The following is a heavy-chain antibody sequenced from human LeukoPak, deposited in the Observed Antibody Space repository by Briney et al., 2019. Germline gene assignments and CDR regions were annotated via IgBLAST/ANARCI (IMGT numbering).Heavy chain of an antibody. CDR3: AKSEMDSSGYHNWFDP. J-gene: IGHJ5*02. CDR2: ISWNSGNI. V-gene: IGHV3-9*01. Sequence: PGGSLRLSCAASGFIFDDYAMHWVRQCPGRGLEWVSGISWNSGNIGYADSVKGRFTISRDNAKNSLYLQMNSLRTEDTAVYYCAKSEMDSSGYHNWFDPWGQGTLVTVSS. D-gene: IGHD3-22*01. CDR1: GFIFDDYA.